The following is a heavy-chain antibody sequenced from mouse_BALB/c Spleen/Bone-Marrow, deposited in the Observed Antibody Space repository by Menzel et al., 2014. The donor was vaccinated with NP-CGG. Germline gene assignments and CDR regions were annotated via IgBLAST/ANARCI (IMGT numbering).Heavy chain of an antibody. CDR1: GYTFTDYV. CDR3: VRGPWFAY. Sequence: QVQLKQSGPELVKPGASVKMSCKASGYTFTDYVINWVNRRTGQGLEWIGEIYPGSGSSYYNEKFKGKATLTADKSSNTAYMQLSSLTSEDSAVYFCVRGPWFAYWGQGTLVTVSA. J-gene: IGHJ3*01. CDR2: IYPGSGSS. V-gene: IGHV1-77*01.